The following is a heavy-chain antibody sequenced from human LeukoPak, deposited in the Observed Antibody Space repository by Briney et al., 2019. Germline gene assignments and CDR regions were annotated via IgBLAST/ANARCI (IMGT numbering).Heavy chain of an antibody. CDR2: INWDGDSI. V-gene: IGHV3-20*04. J-gene: IGHJ6*03. Sequence: GGSLTLSCAASGFRFADYGMSCVRHPPGKGLEWVSGINWDGDSIGYAESVKGRFTITRDNDKNSLFLQMNGLRAEDTALYYCARLGGAQFYFYYYMDVWGKGTTVTVSS. CDR3: ARLGGAQFYFYYYMDV. CDR1: GFRFADYG. D-gene: IGHD1-26*01.